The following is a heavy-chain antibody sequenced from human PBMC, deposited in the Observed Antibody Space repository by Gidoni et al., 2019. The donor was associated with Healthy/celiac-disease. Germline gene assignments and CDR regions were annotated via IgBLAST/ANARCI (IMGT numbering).Heavy chain of an antibody. Sequence: QVQLVAPGGGVVQPGRSLRLSRAASGFTFSSYGMHWVRQAPGKGLEWVAVIWYDGSDKYYADSVKGRFTISRDNSKNTLYLQMNSLRAEDTAVYYCARDRGRGLSSGWCLDYWGQGTLVTVSS. J-gene: IGHJ4*02. CDR3: ARDRGRGLSSGWCLDY. V-gene: IGHV3-33*08. CDR1: GFTFSSYG. CDR2: IWYDGSDK. D-gene: IGHD6-19*01.